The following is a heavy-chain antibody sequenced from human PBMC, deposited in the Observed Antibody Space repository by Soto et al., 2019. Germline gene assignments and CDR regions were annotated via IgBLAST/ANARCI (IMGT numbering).Heavy chain of an antibody. Sequence: GGSLRLSCTASGLPHSNFAMMWVRQAPGKGLERVAVIWYDGSNKYYADSVKGRFTISRDNSKNTLYLQMNSLRAEDTAVYYCARDYDYSRYYYYYYGMDVWGQGTTVTAP. V-gene: IGHV3-33*08. J-gene: IGHJ6*02. CDR3: ARDYDYSRYYYYYYGMDV. CDR2: IWYDGSNK. CDR1: GLPHSNFA. D-gene: IGHD4-4*01.